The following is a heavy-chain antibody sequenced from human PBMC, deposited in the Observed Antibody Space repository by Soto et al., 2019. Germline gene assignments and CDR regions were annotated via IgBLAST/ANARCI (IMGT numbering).Heavy chain of an antibody. D-gene: IGHD5-12*01. CDR2: IIPVFGRP. V-gene: IGHV1-69*13. J-gene: IGHJ4*02. CDR3: AREGSGYNF. CDR1: GGTFSSLG. Sequence: SVKVSCKASGGTFSSLGISWVRQAPGQGLEWMGGIIPVFGRPNYAQRFRGRLTITADESTNTGYMELIDLRPEDTAVYYCAREGSGYNFWGQGTQVTVSS.